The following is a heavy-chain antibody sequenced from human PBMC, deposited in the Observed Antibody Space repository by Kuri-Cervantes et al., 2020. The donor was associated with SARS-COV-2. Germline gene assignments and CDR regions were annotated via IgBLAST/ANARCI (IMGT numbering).Heavy chain of an antibody. CDR3: ATLGNYDFWSGYVVDY. Sequence: SQTLSLTCAVYGGSFSGYYWSWIRQPPGKGLEWIGEINHSGSTNYNPSLKSRVTISVDKSKNQFSLKLSSVTAADTAVYYCATLGNYDFWSGYVVDYWGQGTLVTVSS. CDR1: GGSFSGYY. CDR2: INHSGST. V-gene: IGHV4-34*01. J-gene: IGHJ4*02. D-gene: IGHD3-3*01.